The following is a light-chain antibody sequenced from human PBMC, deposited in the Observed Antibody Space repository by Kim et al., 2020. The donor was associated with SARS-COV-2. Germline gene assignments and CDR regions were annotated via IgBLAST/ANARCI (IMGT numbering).Light chain of an antibody. CDR2: GAS. CDR1: QSVSSN. CDR3: QQFNNWPTWT. J-gene: IGKJ1*01. V-gene: IGKV3-15*01. Sequence: CPGETATLSCRASQSVSSNLAWYQQKPGQAPRLLIYGASTRATGIPARLSGSGSGTEFTLTISSLQSEDFARYYCQQFNNWPTWTFGQGTKVDIK.